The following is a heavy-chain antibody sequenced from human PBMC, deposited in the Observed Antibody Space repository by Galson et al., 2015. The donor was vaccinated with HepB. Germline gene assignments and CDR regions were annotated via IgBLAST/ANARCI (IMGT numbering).Heavy chain of an antibody. J-gene: IGHJ5*02. CDR1: GFTFSNYA. D-gene: IGHD3-16*01. CDR2: ISGSGSDT. CDR3: ARGRQLDP. V-gene: IGHV3-23*01. Sequence: SLRLSCAASGFTFSNYATSWVRQAPGEGLEWVSVISGSGSDTYYTDSVKGRFTISRDNSKNTLFLQMNYLRVEDTAVYYCARGRQLDPWGQGTLVTVSS.